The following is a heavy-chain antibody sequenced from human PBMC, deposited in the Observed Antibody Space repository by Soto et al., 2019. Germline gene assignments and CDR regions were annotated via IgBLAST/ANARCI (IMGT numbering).Heavy chain of an antibody. J-gene: IGHJ4*02. CDR1: GGSIRSNNW. CDR2: IYHSGST. V-gene: IGHV4-4*02. Sequence: QVQLQESGPGLVKPSGTLSLTCAVSGGSIRSNNWWSWVRQPPGKGLEWIGEIYHSGSTNYNPSLKSRVTISVDKSKNQFSLKLSSVTAADTAMYCARDRRGSGSYSFDYWGQGTLVTVSS. D-gene: IGHD3-10*01. CDR3: ARDRRGSGSYSFDY.